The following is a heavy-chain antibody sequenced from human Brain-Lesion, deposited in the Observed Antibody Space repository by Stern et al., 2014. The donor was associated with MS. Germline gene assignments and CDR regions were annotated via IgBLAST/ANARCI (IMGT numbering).Heavy chain of an antibody. D-gene: IGHD3-9*01. CDR2: IYSSGRN. J-gene: IGHJ3*02. V-gene: IGHV4-61*02. CDR3: ARGNYDVLTDNGGHGFDI. CDR1: GGSISSGNYY. Sequence: QLQLQESGPGLVKPSQTLSLTCTVSGGSISSGNYYWSWIRQPAGEGLEWIGRIYSSGRNQYNPPLKSRVTISADTSTNQISLRLSSVTAADTAVYYCARGNYDVLTDNGGHGFDIWGQGTMVTVSS.